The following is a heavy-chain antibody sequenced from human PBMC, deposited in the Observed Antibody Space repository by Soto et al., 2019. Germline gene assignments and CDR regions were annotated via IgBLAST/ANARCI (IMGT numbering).Heavy chain of an antibody. CDR1: GFTFSSYA. CDR3: AKARTIFGVVDI. J-gene: IGHJ3*02. CDR2: ISGSGGST. V-gene: IGHV3-23*01. Sequence: GGSLRLSCAASGFTFSSYAMSWVRQAPGKGLEWVSAISGSGGSTYYADSVKGRFTISRDNSENTLYLQMNSLRAEDTAVYYCAKARTIFGVVDIWGQGTMVTVSS. D-gene: IGHD3-3*01.